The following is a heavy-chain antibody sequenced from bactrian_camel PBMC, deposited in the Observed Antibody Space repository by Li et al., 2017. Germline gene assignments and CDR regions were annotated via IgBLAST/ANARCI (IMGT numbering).Heavy chain of an antibody. V-gene: IGHV3S53*01. D-gene: IGHD5*01. Sequence: WWRQAAGKQREWVSLIRTDGDTHYADSVKGRFTISQIHDSVYLQMNSLKPEDTAVYYCASVIAMGWVCPPSSVEQYDYGQGTQVTVS. CDR2: IRTDGDT. J-gene: IGHJ4*01.